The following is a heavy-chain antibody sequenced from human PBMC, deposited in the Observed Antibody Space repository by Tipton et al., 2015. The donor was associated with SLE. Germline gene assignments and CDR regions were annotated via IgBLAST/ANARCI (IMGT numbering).Heavy chain of an antibody. CDR2: IKQDGSDK. J-gene: IGHJ4*02. CDR1: GFTFSNHW. V-gene: IGHV3-7*01. CDR3: VRGNGWLPAY. D-gene: IGHD6-19*01. Sequence: SLRLSCEASGFTFSNHWMNWVRQAPGKGPEWVAKIKQDGSDKFYADSLKGRFTISRDNAKNSLHLEMNSLRTEDTGVYYCVRGNGWLPAYWGQGTLVTVSS.